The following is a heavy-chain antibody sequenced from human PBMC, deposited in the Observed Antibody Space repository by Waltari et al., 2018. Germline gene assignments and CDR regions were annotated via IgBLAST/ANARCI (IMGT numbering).Heavy chain of an antibody. CDR3: ARHSPEGPADY. J-gene: IGHJ4*02. V-gene: IGHV4-39*01. CDR1: GGSISSSSYY. CDR2: IYYSGST. Sequence: QLQLQASGPGLVKPSETLSLPCTVSGGSISSSSYYWGWIRQPPGKGLEWIGSIYYSGSTYYNPSLKSRVTISVDTSKNQFSLKLSSVTAADTAVYYCARHSPEGPADYWGQGTLVTVSS.